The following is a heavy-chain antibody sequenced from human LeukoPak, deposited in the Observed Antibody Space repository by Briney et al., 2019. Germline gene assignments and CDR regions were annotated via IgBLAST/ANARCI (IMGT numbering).Heavy chain of an antibody. CDR1: GGSFSGYY. CDR3: ARHCRAVLVVPVARGDYFDY. CDR2: INHSGST. D-gene: IGHD2-2*01. Sequence: SETLSLTRAVYGGSFSGYYWSWIRQPPGKGLEWIGEINHSGSTNYNPSLKSRVTISVDTSKNQFSLKLSSVTAADTAVYYCARHCRAVLVVPVARGDYFDYLGQGTLVTVSS. J-gene: IGHJ4*02. V-gene: IGHV4-34*01.